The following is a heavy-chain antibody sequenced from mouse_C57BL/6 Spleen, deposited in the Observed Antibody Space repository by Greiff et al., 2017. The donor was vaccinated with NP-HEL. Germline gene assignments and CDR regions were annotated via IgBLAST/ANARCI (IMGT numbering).Heavy chain of an antibody. V-gene: IGHV1-82*01. J-gene: IGHJ2*01. Sequence: QVQLQQSGPELVKPGASVKISCKASGYAFSSSWMNWVKQRPGKGLEWIGRIYPGDGGTNYNGKFKGKATLTADKSSSTAYMQLSSLTTEDSAVDYCARDNAADYWGQGTTLTVSS. CDR3: ARDNAADY. CDR1: GYAFSSSW. CDR2: IYPGDGGT.